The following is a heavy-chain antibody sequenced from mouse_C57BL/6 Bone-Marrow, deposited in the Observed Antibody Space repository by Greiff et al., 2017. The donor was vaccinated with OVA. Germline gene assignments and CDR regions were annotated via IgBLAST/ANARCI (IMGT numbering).Heavy chain of an antibody. CDR1: GYTFTSYW. D-gene: IGHD1-1*01. CDR3: ARDDGSPTWFAY. CDR2: IDPSDSYT. V-gene: IGHV1-50*01. Sequence: VQLQQPGAELVKPGASVKLSCKASGYTFTSYWMQWVKQRPGQGLEWIGVIDPSDSYTNYNQKFKGKATLTVDKSSSTAYLQLSSLTAEDSAVYYWARDDGSPTWFAYWGQGTLVTVSA. J-gene: IGHJ3*01.